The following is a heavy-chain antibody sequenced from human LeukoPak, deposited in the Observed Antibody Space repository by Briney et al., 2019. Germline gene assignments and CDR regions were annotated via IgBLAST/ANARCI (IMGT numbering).Heavy chain of an antibody. J-gene: IGHJ4*02. CDR3: ARALSRPPLSYFDY. V-gene: IGHV1-2*02. CDR1: GYTFTGYY. D-gene: IGHD3-16*02. CDR2: INPNSGGT. Sequence: ASVKVSCKASGYTFTGYYMHWVRQAPGQGLEWMGWINPNSGGTNYAQKFQGRVTMTRDTSISTAYMELSRLRSDDTAVYYCARALSRPPLSYFDYWGQETLVTVSS.